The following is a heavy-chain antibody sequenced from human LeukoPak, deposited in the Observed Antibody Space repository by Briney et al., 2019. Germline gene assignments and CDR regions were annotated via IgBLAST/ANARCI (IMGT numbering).Heavy chain of an antibody. D-gene: IGHD2-21*02. CDR2: ISGSGGST. CDR3: AQDLEAYCGGDCYGALDY. J-gene: IGHJ4*02. Sequence: PGGSLRLSCAASGFTFSSYGMSWVRQAPGKGLEWVSAISGSGGSTYYADFVKGRFTISRDNSKNTLYLQMNSLRAEDTAVYYCAQDLEAYCGGDCYGALDYWGQGTLVTVSS. V-gene: IGHV3-23*01. CDR1: GFTFSSYG.